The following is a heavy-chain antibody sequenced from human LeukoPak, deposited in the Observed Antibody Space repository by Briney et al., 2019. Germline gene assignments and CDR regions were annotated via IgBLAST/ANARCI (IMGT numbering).Heavy chain of an antibody. V-gene: IGHV3-23*01. D-gene: IGHD5-24*01. Sequence: GGSLRLSCAASGFTFSSYAMSWVRQAPGKGLEWVSAISGSGGSTYYADSVKGRFTISRDNSKSTPFLQMNSLRAEDTAVYYCAKDPRVGSRVATPCHWGQGTLVTVSS. CDR2: ISGSGGST. CDR1: GFTFSSYA. CDR3: AKDPRVGSRVATPCH. J-gene: IGHJ4*02.